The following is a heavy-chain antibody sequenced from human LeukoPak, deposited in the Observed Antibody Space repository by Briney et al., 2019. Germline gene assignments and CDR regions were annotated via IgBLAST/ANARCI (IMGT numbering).Heavy chain of an antibody. V-gene: IGHV4-59*11. Sequence: SETLSLTCTVSGGSISGHYWSWIRQLPGKGLEWIGYIYSSGTTNYNPSLKSRITMSVDTSKNQFSLKLSSVTAADTAVYYCARALVGVSLNYWGQGTLVTVSS. CDR2: IYSSGTT. CDR3: ARALVGVSLNY. D-gene: IGHD3-10*01. J-gene: IGHJ4*02. CDR1: GGSISGHY.